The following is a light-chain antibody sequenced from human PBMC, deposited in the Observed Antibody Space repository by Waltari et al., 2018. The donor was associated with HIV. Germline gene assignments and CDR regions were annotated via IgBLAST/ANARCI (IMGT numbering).Light chain of an antibody. V-gene: IGLV6-57*03. Sequence: NFMLTQPHSVSESPGKTVTISCTRSSGSIASNYVQWYQQRPGSAPTTVIYGDNQRSSGFPDRFSGSIDSSSNSASLTISGLKTEDEADYYCQSYDSSYWVFGGGTKLAVL. CDR3: QSYDSSYWV. CDR2: GDN. J-gene: IGLJ3*02. CDR1: SGSIASNY.